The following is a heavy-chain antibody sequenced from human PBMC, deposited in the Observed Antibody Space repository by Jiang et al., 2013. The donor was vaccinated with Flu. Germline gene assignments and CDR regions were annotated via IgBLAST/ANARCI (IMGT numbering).Heavy chain of an antibody. Sequence: SGAEVXKPGASVKVSCKASGYTFTGYYMHWVRQAPGQGLEWMGWINPNSGGTNYAQKFQGRVTMTRDTSISTAYMELSRLRSDDTAVYYCARDGDIVVVPAAMQRNWFDPWGQGTLVTVSS. J-gene: IGHJ5*02. V-gene: IGHV1-2*02. D-gene: IGHD2-2*01. CDR2: INPNSGGT. CDR3: ARDGDIVVVPAAMQRNWFDP. CDR1: GYTFTGYY.